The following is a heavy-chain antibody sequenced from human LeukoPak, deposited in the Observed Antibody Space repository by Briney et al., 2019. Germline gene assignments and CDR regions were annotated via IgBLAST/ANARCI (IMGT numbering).Heavy chain of an antibody. D-gene: IGHD3-22*01. V-gene: IGHV3-23*01. J-gene: IGHJ4*02. CDR1: GFTFSSYA. Sequence: GGSLRLSCAASGFTFSSYALSWVRQAPGKGLEWLSAISGSGGSTYYADSVKGRFTISRDNFKNTFDLQMNILGAEDTAVYYCAKVTGYDSSGYYYFFDSWGLGTLVTVSS. CDR3: AKVTGYDSSGYYYFFDS. CDR2: ISGSGGST.